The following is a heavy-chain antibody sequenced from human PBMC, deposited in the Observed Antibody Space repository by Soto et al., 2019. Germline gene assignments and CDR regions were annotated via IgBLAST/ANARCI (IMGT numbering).Heavy chain of an antibody. J-gene: IGHJ6*02. V-gene: IGHV1-18*01. CDR1: GYTFTSYG. D-gene: IGHD5-18*01. Sequence: GASVQVSCKSSGYTFTSYGISWVRQAPCQVLEWMGWISAYNGNTNYAQKLQGRVTMTTDTSTSTAYMELNSLRAEDTAVYYCAKDPDTAMVDYGMDVWGQGTTVTVSS. CDR3: AKDPDTAMVDYGMDV. CDR2: ISAYNGNT.